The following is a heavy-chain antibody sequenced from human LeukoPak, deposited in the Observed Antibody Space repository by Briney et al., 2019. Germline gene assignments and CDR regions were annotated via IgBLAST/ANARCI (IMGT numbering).Heavy chain of an antibody. J-gene: IGHJ4*02. CDR3: ARSTISTGGTFDY. D-gene: IGHD5/OR15-5a*01. CDR1: GLTVSKNY. Sequence: GSLRLSCAASGLTVSKNYMSWIRQPPGKGLEWIGEINHSGSTNYNPSLKSRVTISVDTSKNQFSLKLSSVTAADTAVYYCARSTISTGGTFDYWGQGALVTVSS. CDR2: INHSGST. V-gene: IGHV4-34*01.